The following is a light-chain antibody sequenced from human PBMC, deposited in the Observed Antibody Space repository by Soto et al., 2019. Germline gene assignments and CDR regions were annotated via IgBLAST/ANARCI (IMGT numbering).Light chain of an antibody. CDR1: RSVHNNH. Sequence: EIVLAQSPGTLSLSPGERATLSCRASRSVHNNHLAWYQQKPGQAPSLLIYGASGRATGIPDRFSGSGSGTDFTLTISRLEPEDFAVYYCQHYGSSLRTFGQGTKVDIK. J-gene: IGKJ1*01. V-gene: IGKV3-20*01. CDR2: GAS. CDR3: QHYGSSLRT.